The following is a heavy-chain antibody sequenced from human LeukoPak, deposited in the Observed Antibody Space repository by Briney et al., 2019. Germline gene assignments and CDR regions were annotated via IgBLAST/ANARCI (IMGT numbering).Heavy chain of an antibody. J-gene: IGHJ6*03. CDR2: IYSGGST. V-gene: IGHV3-53*01. D-gene: IGHD6-6*01. CDR3: ARGGPQYSSSVYYMDV. CDR1: GFTVSSNY. Sequence: GGSLRLSCAASGFTVSSNYMSWVRQAPGKGLEWVSIIYSGGSTFYADSVKGRFTISRDNSKNTLYLQMNSLRAEDTAVYYCARGGPQYSSSVYYMDVWGKGTTVTVSS.